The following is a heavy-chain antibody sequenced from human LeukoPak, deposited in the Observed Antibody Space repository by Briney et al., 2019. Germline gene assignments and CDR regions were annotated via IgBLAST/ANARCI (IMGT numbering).Heavy chain of an antibody. V-gene: IGHV3-53*04. CDR1: GSNVTYNY. Sequence: PGGSLKLSCVASGSNVTYNYMTWVRQAPGKGLEWVSLIDSGGTTYYAASMKGRFTISRHSPNTTLFLQVNNCRPEDTAAYYCARTSYYYDMDVWGPGTTVTVSS. CDR3: ARTSYYYDMDV. J-gene: IGHJ6*02. CDR2: IDSGGTT.